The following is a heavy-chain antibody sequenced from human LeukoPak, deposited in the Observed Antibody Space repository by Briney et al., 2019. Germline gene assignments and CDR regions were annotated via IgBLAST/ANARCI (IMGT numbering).Heavy chain of an antibody. J-gene: IGHJ3*02. CDR3: AKEFRTGGDDAFDI. CDR1: GFTFITYA. CDR2: ISNDGRNR. D-gene: IGHD3-16*01. Sequence: PGRSLRLSCAASGFTFITYAMHWVRQAPGKGLEWVAVISNDGRNRYYVDSVKGRFTISRDNSKNTLYLQMNSLGAEDTAVYYCAKEFRTGGDDAFDIWGQGTMVTVSS. V-gene: IGHV3-30*04.